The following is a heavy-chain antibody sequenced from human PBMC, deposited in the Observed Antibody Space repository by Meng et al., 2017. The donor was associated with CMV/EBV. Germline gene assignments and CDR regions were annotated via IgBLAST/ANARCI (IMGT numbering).Heavy chain of an antibody. J-gene: IGHJ4*02. CDR3: AKLQGSKDY. Sequence: GGSLRLSCTASGFTFDYHAMHWVRQAAGKGLEWIAGISWNSVSIGYAESVKGRFIISRDDAKNSLYLQMNSLRTEDTALYFCAKLQGSKDYWGQGTLVTVSS. CDR2: ISWNSVSI. V-gene: IGHV3-9*01. CDR1: GFTFDYHA.